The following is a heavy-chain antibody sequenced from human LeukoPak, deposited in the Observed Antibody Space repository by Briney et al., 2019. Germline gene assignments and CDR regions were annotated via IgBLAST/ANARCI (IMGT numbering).Heavy chain of an antibody. J-gene: IGHJ4*02. CDR3: AREGYCSSTSCPKDIDY. CDR2: ISAYNGNT. V-gene: IGHV1-18*01. D-gene: IGHD2-2*01. CDR1: GYTFTSYG. Sequence: ASVKVSCKASGYTFTSYGISWVRQAPGQGLEWMGWISAYNGNTNYAQKLQGRVTMTTDTSTSTAYIELRSLRSDDTAVYYCAREGYCSSTSCPKDIDYWGQGTLVTVSS.